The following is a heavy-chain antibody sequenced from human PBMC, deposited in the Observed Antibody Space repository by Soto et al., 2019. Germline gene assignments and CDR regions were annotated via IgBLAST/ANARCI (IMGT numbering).Heavy chain of an antibody. V-gene: IGHV1-46*01. CDR1: GYTFTSYY. CDR2: VNPSGGST. Sequence: ASVKVSCKASGYTFTSYYMHWVRQAPGQGLEWMGIVNPSGGSTSYAQKFQGRVTMTRDTSTSTVYMELSSLRSEDTAVYYCATSGAFSNLIKHWGQGTLVTVSS. J-gene: IGHJ4*02. D-gene: IGHD1-1*01. CDR3: ATSGAFSNLIKH.